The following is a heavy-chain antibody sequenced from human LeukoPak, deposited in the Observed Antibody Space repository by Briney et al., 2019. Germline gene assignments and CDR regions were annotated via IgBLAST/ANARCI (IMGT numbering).Heavy chain of an antibody. CDR3: ARYYHDSSGYYYYFDY. D-gene: IGHD3-22*01. CDR1: GFTFSSYW. J-gene: IGHJ4*02. V-gene: IGHV3-74*01. Sequence: GGSLRLSCAASGFTFSSYWMHWVRQAPGKGLVWVSRINSDGSSTSYADSVKGRFTISRDNAKNTLYLQMNSLRAEDTAVYYCARYYHDSSGYYYYFDYWGQGTLVTVSS. CDR2: INSDGSST.